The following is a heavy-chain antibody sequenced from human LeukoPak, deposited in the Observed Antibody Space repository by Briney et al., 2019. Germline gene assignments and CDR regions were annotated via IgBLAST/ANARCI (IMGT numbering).Heavy chain of an antibody. CDR1: GFTFSSYW. Sequence: PGGSLRLSCAASGFTFSSYWMSWIRQPPGKGLEWIGYIYYSGSTNYNPSLKSRVTISVDTSKNQFFLRLSSVTAADTAVYYCAREVTTGVRTAFDIWGQGTMVTVSS. CDR2: IYYSGST. J-gene: IGHJ3*02. D-gene: IGHD4-17*01. V-gene: IGHV4-59*01. CDR3: AREVTTGVRTAFDI.